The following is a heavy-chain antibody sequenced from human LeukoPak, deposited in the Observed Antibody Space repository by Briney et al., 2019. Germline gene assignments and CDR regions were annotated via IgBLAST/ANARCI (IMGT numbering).Heavy chain of an antibody. CDR1: GGSISSYY. CDR3: ARLSSGSYYGYYYHYMDV. D-gene: IGHD1-26*01. V-gene: IGHV4-59*01. Sequence: SETLSPTCTVSGGSISSYYWSWIRQPPGKGLEWIGYIYYSGSTNYNPSLKSRVTISVDTSKNQFSLKLSSVTAADTAVYYCARLSSGSYYGYYYHYMDVWGKGTTVTVSS. J-gene: IGHJ6*03. CDR2: IYYSGST.